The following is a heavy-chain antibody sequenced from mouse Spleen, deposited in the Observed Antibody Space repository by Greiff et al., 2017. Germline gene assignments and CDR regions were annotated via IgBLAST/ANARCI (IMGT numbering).Heavy chain of an antibody. J-gene: IGHJ2*01. CDR1: GYTFTDYE. V-gene: IGHV1-15*01. CDR3: TRDDYEGNY. D-gene: IGHD2-4*01. Sequence: QVQLQQSGAELVRPGASVTLSCKASGYTFTDYEMHWVKQTPVHGLEWIGAIDPETGGTAYNQKFKGKAILTADKSSSTAYMELRSLTSEDSAVYYCTRDDYEGNYWGQGTTRTVSS. CDR2: IDPETGGT.